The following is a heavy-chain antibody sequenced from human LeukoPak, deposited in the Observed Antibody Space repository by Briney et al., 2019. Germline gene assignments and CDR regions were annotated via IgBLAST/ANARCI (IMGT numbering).Heavy chain of an antibody. V-gene: IGHV3-33*01. Sequence: PGRSLRLSCAASGFTFSSYGMHWVRQAPGEGLEWVAVIWYDGSNKYYADSVKGRFTISRDNSKNTLYLQMNSLRAEDTAVYYCARESGSGSSFGYWGQGTLVTVSS. D-gene: IGHD3-10*01. CDR2: IWYDGSNK. CDR1: GFTFSSYG. CDR3: ARESGSGSSFGY. J-gene: IGHJ4*02.